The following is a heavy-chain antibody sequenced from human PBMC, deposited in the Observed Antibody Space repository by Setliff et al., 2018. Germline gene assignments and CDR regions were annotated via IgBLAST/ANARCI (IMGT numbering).Heavy chain of an antibody. V-gene: IGHV4-59*01. CDR2: IQKSGGT. Sequence: PSETLSLTCNVSGVSISNYYWSWIRQPPGKGLECIGYIQKSGGTNYNPSLKSRVTISADTSTNQFSLKLRSVTAADTAVYYCARLSWDGLRYHGLDVWGQGTTVTVSS. CDR3: ARLSWDGLRYHGLDV. CDR1: GVSISNYY. J-gene: IGHJ6*02. D-gene: IGHD3-10*01.